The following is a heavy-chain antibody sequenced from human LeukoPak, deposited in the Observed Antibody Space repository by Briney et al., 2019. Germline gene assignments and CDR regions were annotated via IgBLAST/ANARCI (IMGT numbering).Heavy chain of an antibody. CDR2: VKEDGSDK. J-gene: IGHJ6*04. D-gene: IGHD3-3*01. CDR3: VRESDVWSGPGIGRPLDV. CDR1: GFTFSNSW. V-gene: IGHV3-7*01. Sequence: KAGGSLRLSCLASGFTFSNSWTTWVRQAPGRGLEWVANVKEDGSDKQYVDSVRGRFTISRDNAKNSVSLQMDGLRAEDTAVYHCVRESDVWSGPGIGRPLDVWGKGTTVTVSS.